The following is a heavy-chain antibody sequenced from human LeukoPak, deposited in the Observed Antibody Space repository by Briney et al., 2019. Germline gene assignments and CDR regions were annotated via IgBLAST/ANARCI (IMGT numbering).Heavy chain of an antibody. Sequence: GGSLRLSCAASGFTFSYYWMSWVRQAPGKGLEWVANIKQDGSEKYYVDSVKGRFTISRDNAKNSLYLQMNSLRAEDTAVYYCARGQIRYFSVWGQGTLVTVSS. CDR1: GFTFSYYW. CDR3: ARGQIRYFSV. D-gene: IGHD3-9*01. CDR2: IKQDGSEK. V-gene: IGHV3-7*01. J-gene: IGHJ4*02.